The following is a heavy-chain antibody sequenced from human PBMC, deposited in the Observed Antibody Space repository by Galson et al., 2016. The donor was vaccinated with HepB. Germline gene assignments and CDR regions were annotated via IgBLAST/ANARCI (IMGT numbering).Heavy chain of an antibody. CDR2: IWYDGSNK. CDR1: GFIFSNSG. V-gene: IGHV3-33*01. Sequence: SLRLSCAASGFIFSNSGLHWVRQAPGKGLEWVAVIWYDGSNKYYVDSVKGRFTISRDNSKNTLYLQMNSLRTEDTAVYYCARIRTLDCISCYENYYYAMDVWGQGTTVIVSS. D-gene: IGHD2-2*01. J-gene: IGHJ6*02. CDR3: ARIRTLDCISCYENYYYAMDV.